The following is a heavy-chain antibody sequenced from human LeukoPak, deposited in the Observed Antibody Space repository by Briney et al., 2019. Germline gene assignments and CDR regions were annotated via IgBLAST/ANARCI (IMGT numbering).Heavy chain of an antibody. D-gene: IGHD5-18*01. J-gene: IGHJ4*02. V-gene: IGHV4-59*01. CDR2: ISYSGST. CDR1: RGSISNYY. CDR3: ARDRYSSIDY. Sequence: SETLSLTCTVSRGSISNYYWTWIRQPPGKGLEWIGYISYSGSTNYNPSLKSRVTISVDTSKNQFSLKLSSVTAADTAVYYCARDRYSSIDYWGQGTLVTVSS.